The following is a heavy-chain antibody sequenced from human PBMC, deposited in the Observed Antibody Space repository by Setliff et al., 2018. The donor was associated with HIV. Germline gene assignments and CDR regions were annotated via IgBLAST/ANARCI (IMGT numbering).Heavy chain of an antibody. J-gene: IGHJ4*01. CDR3: ARGTRYNFWNIYYIPHEDFDY. CDR2: INTNTGNP. Sequence: ASVKVSCKASGYTFTSYAMNWVRQAPGQGLEWMGWINTNTGNPTYAQGFTGRFVFSLDTSVSTAYLQISSLKAEDTAVYYCARGTRYNFWNIYYIPHEDFDYWGQGRLVTVSS. D-gene: IGHD3-3*01. V-gene: IGHV7-4-1*02. CDR1: GYTFTSYA.